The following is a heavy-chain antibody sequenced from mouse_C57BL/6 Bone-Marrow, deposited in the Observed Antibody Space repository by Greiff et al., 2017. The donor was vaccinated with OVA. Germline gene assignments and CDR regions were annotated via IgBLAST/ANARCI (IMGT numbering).Heavy chain of an antibody. D-gene: IGHD2-2*01. CDR3: YGYYWYFDV. V-gene: IGHV3-4*01. J-gene: IGHJ1*03. CDR1: GYSITNGNHW. Sequence: EVKLMESGPALVKPSQTVSLTCTVSGYSITNGNHWWNWIRQVSGSKLEWIGYISSSGSTDSNPSLKSRISITRDTSKNQLFLQFNSVTTEDIATCYSYGYYWYFDVWGTGTTVTVAS. CDR2: ISSSGST.